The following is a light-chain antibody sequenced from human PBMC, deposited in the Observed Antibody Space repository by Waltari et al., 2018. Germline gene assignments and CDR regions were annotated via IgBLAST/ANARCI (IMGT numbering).Light chain of an antibody. CDR3: YSAADNSLV. CDR1: GLTKKY. CDR2: KDS. Sequence: SYALTPPSSVSVSPGQTARITCAGDGLTKKYDRWFQQKPGQAPLVVIYKDSVRPSGLPERFSGSSSGTTVTLTVSGAQVDDEADYYCYSAADNSLVFGGGTKLTVL. J-gene: IGLJ2*01. V-gene: IGLV3-27*01.